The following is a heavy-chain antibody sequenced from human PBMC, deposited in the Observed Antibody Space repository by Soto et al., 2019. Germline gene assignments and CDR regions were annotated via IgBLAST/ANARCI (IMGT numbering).Heavy chain of an antibody. CDR2: IYYSGST. D-gene: IGHD3-22*01. CDR1: GGSVSSGSYY. Sequence: PSETLSLTCTVSGGSVSSGSYYWSWIRQPPGKGLEWIGYIYYSGSTNYNPSLKSRVTISVDTSKNQFSLKLSSVTAADTAVYYCARGGTYYYDSSGFGYWGQGTLGTVSS. J-gene: IGHJ4*02. CDR3: ARGGTYYYDSSGFGY. V-gene: IGHV4-61*01.